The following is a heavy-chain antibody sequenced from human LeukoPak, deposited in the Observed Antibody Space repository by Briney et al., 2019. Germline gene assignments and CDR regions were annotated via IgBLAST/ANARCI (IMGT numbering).Heavy chain of an antibody. CDR2: ISSSGSTI. CDR3: ARCLTAIHYYYGMDV. CDR1: GFTFSSYE. Sequence: QSRGSLRLSCAASGFTFSSYEMNWVRQAPGKGLEWVSYISSSGSTIYYADSVKGRFTISRDNAKNSLYLQMNSLRAEDTAVYYCARCLTAIHYYYGMDVWGQGTTVTVSS. V-gene: IGHV3-48*03. D-gene: IGHD2-21*02. J-gene: IGHJ6*02.